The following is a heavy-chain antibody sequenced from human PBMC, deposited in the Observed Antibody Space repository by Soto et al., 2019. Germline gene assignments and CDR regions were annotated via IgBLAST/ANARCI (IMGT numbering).Heavy chain of an antibody. V-gene: IGHV1-58*01. Sequence: ASVKVSCKASGFTFTSSAVQWVRQARGQRLEWKGWIVVGSGNTNYAQKFQERVTITRDMSTSTAYMELSSLRSEDTAVYYCAAANFLYAPVQFDYWGQGTLVTVSS. CDR3: AAANFLYAPVQFDY. CDR1: GFTFTSSA. CDR2: IVVGSGNT. J-gene: IGHJ4*02. D-gene: IGHD2-8*01.